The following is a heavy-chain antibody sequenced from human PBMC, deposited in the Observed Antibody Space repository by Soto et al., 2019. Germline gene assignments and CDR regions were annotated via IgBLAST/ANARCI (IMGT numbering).Heavy chain of an antibody. Sequence: ASVKVSCKASGYTFTGYYMHWVRQAPGQGLEWMGWINPNSGGTNYAQKFQGWVTMTRDTSISTAYMELSRLRSDDTAVYYCARDAMTTGRYWYFDLWGRGTLVTVSS. J-gene: IGHJ2*01. D-gene: IGHD4-17*01. V-gene: IGHV1-2*04. CDR2: INPNSGGT. CDR1: GYTFTGYY. CDR3: ARDAMTTGRYWYFDL.